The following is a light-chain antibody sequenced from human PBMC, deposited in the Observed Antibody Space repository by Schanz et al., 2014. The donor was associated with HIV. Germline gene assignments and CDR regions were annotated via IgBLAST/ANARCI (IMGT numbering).Light chain of an antibody. J-gene: IGKJ4*01. V-gene: IGKV4-1*01. CDR2: WAS. CDR1: QSVLYSNNKNY. CDR3: QEYYSTPLT. Sequence: DIVMTQSPDSLAVSLGERATINCKSSQSVLYSNNKNYVAWFQQKPGQPPKLLIYWASTRESGVPDRFSGSGSGTDFTLTISSLQSEDVAVYYCQEYYSTPLTFGGGTKVEIK.